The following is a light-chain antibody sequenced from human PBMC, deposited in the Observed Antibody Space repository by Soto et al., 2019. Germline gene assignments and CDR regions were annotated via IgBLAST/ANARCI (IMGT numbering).Light chain of an antibody. V-gene: IGLV2-14*01. J-gene: IGLJ1*01. CDR2: EVN. CDR1: SSDVGGYDY. Sequence: QSALTQPASVSGSPGQSITISCTGTSSDVGGYDYVSWFQQHPGKAPKLMISEVNNRPSGVSNRFSGSKSGNTASLTISGLQAEDEADYYCSSYTSSSTPYVFGAGTKVTVL. CDR3: SSYTSSSTPYV.